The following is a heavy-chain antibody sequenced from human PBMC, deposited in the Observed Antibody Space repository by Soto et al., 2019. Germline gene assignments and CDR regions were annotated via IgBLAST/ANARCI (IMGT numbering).Heavy chain of an antibody. CDR3: AKDAIAAAGTHYYYYMDG. J-gene: IGHJ6*03. CDR1: GFTFDDYA. Sequence: GGSLRLSCAASGFTFDDYAMHWVRQAPGKGLEWVSGISWNSGSIGYADSVKGRFTIPRDNAKNSLYLQMNSLRAEDTALYYCAKDAIAAAGTHYYYYMDGWGKATTVTVSS. D-gene: IGHD6-13*01. V-gene: IGHV3-9*01. CDR2: ISWNSGSI.